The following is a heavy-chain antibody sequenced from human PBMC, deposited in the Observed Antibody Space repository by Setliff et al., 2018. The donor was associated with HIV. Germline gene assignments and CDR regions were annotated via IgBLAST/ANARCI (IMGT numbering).Heavy chain of an antibody. D-gene: IGHD6-13*01. CDR1: GGSISGHY. J-gene: IGHJ4*02. V-gene: IGHV4-59*11. Sequence: SETLSLTCTVSGGSISGHYWSWIRQPPGKGLEWIAYIFYTGSTNYNPSLKSRVTISVDTSKNQFFLKLSSVTAADTAVYYCAAASSWDPLLDYWGQGTLVTVPQ. CDR2: IFYTGST. CDR3: AAASSWDPLLDY.